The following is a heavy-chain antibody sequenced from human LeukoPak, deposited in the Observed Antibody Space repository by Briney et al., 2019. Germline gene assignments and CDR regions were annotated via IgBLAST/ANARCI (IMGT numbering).Heavy chain of an antibody. J-gene: IGHJ6*03. Sequence: SVKVSCKASGGTFSSYAISWVRQAPGHGLEWMGGIIPIFGTANYAQKFQGRVTITTDESTSTAYMELSSLRSEDTAVYYCAREGLGQLAAYYYMDVWGKGTTVTVSS. D-gene: IGHD6-6*01. V-gene: IGHV1-69*05. CDR2: IIPIFGTA. CDR3: AREGLGQLAAYYYMDV. CDR1: GGTFSSYA.